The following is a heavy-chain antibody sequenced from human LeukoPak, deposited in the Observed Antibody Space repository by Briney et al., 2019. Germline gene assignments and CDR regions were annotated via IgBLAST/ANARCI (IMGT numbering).Heavy chain of an antibody. CDR1: AYSFTSYG. Sequence: ASVKVSCKASAYSFTSYGITWVRQAPGQGLEWMGWISAYNGNTNYAQLLQGRVTMTTDTSTSTAYMELRSLRSDDTAVYYCARDCDRSGYYCYWGQGTLVTVSS. J-gene: IGHJ4*02. D-gene: IGHD3-22*01. V-gene: IGHV1-18*01. CDR3: ARDCDRSGYYCY. CDR2: ISAYNGNT.